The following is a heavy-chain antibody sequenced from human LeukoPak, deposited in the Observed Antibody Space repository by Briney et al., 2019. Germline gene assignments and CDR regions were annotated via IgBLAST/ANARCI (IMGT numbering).Heavy chain of an antibody. CDR2: IRSKDNSYAT. J-gene: IGHJ4*02. CDR3: TRHLGDGYNLLVGGSVPYYFDY. Sequence: PGGSLRLSCAASGFTFSGSAMHWVRQASGKGREWVGRIRSKDNSYATAYAASVKGRFTISRDDSKNTAYLQMNSLKTEDTAVYYCTRHLGDGYNLLVGGSVPYYFDYWGQGTLVTVSS. CDR1: GFTFSGSA. V-gene: IGHV3-73*01. D-gene: IGHD5-24*01.